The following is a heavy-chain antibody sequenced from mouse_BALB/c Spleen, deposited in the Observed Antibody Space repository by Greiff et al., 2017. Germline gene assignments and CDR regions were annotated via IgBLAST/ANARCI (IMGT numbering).Heavy chain of an antibody. CDR1: GYTFTDYW. CDR2: IDTSDSYT. D-gene: IGHD1-1*01. CDR3: ARGGSSSHWYFDV. Sequence: QVQLQQPGAELVMPGASVKMSCKASGYTFTDYWMHWVKQRPGQGLEWIGAIDTSDSYTSYNQKFKGKATLTVDESSSTAYMQLSSLTSEDSAVYYCARGGSSSHWYFDVWGAGTTVTVSS. J-gene: IGHJ1*01. V-gene: IGHV1-69*01.